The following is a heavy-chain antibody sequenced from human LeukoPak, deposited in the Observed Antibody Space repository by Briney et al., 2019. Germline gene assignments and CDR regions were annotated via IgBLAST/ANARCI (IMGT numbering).Heavy chain of an antibody. Sequence: GGSLRLSCAASGFTVSSKYMSWVRQAPGKGLEWVSVIYSGGTTYYADSVKGRFTISRDNSKNTLYLQMNSLRDEDTAVYYCARDHYSRNDHWGQGTLVTVSS. V-gene: IGHV3-53*01. CDR1: GFTVSSKY. J-gene: IGHJ4*02. CDR3: ARDHYSRNDH. D-gene: IGHD6-13*01. CDR2: IYSGGTT.